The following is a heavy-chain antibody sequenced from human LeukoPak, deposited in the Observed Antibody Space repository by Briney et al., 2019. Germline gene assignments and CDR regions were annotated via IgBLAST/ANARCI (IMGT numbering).Heavy chain of an antibody. V-gene: IGHV3-7*01. CDR1: GFTFSSYW. CDR3: ARDTGGGYSCYDC. J-gene: IGHJ4*02. Sequence: PGGSLRLSCAASGFTFSSYWMTWIRQAPGKGLEWVANIKQDGSEKYYVDSVTGRFTISIDNAKNSLYLQMNSLRAEDTAVYYCARDTGGGYSCYDCWGQGTLVTVSS. CDR2: IKQDGSEK. D-gene: IGHD5-18*01.